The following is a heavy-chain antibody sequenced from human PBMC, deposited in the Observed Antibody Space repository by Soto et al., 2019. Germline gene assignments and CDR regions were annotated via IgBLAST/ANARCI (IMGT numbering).Heavy chain of an antibody. Sequence: ASVKVSCKVSGYTLTELSMHWVRQAPGKGLEWMGGFDAEDGETIYAQKFQGRVTMTEDTSASTAYMELSSLRSEDTAVYYCARDAVSMIVVVATPNWFDPWGQGTLVTVSS. CDR1: GYTLTELS. J-gene: IGHJ5*02. CDR2: FDAEDGET. CDR3: ARDAVSMIVVVATPNWFDP. V-gene: IGHV1-24*01. D-gene: IGHD3-22*01.